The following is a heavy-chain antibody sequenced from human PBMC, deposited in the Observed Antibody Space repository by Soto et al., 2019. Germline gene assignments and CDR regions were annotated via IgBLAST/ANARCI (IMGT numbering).Heavy chain of an antibody. J-gene: IGHJ6*03. CDR1: GGSISSYY. V-gene: IGHV4-59*01. Sequence: SELLSLTCTVSGGSISSYYWSWIRQPPGKGLEWIGYIYYSGSTNYNPSLKSRVTISVDTSKNQFSLRLSSVTAADTAVYYCARERYFGAYYYMDVWGKGTTVTVSS. CDR2: IYYSGST. D-gene: IGHD3-10*01. CDR3: ARERYFGAYYYMDV.